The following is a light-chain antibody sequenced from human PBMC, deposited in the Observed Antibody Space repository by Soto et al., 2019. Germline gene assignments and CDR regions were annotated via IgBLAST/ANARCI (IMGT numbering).Light chain of an antibody. Sequence: DIHMTQSPSTLPASVVDMVSITFRASQSISNWLAWYQQKPGTAPKVLIYHASNLQSGVPSRFSGSGSGTKFTLTIASLQPDDFATYYCQQYETFSGTFGPGTKVDI. CDR1: QSISNW. V-gene: IGKV1-5*01. J-gene: IGKJ1*01. CDR3: QQYETFSGT. CDR2: HAS.